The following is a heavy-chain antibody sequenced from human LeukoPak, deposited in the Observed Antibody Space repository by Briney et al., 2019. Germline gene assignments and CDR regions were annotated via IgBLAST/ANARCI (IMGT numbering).Heavy chain of an antibody. CDR2: VDYRGST. CDR1: GGSISTYY. D-gene: IGHD5-18*01. CDR3: ARSRSGYSYDHAAFEI. Sequence: NPSETLSLTCTVSGGSISTYYWSWIRQPPGKGLEWIAYVDYRGSTTYNPSLRSRVTISVDTSRNQFSLKLSSVTAADTAVYYCARSRSGYSYDHAAFEIWGQGTMVTVSS. J-gene: IGHJ3*02. V-gene: IGHV4-59*01.